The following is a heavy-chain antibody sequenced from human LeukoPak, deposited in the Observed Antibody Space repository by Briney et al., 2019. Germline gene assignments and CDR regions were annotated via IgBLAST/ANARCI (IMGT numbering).Heavy chain of an antibody. V-gene: IGHV3-48*03. Sequence: GGSLRLSCAASGFTFSSDEMNWVRQAPGKEREWMSYISSSVRTIYYAHSVKGRFTISRDNAKNSLFLQMNILRAEDTAIYYCARGGSRWFLYYFDYWGQGSLVTVSS. J-gene: IGHJ4*02. CDR3: ARGGSRWFLYYFDY. CDR1: GFTFSSDE. D-gene: IGHD3-3*01. CDR2: ISSSVRTI.